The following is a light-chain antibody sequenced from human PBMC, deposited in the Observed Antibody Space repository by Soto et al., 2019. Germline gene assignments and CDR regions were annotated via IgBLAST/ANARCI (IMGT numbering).Light chain of an antibody. Sequence: EIVMTQSPATLSVSPGEGVTLSCRASQSVSSYLAWYQQKPGQAPRLLIYGASSRATGIPDRFSGSGSGTDFTLTISRLEPEDFAVYYCQQYGISPSWTFGQGTKVDIK. V-gene: IGKV3-20*01. CDR2: GAS. J-gene: IGKJ1*01. CDR3: QQYGISPSWT. CDR1: QSVSSY.